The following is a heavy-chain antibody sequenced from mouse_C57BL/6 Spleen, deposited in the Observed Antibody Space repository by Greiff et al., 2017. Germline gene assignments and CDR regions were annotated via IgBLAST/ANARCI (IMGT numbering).Heavy chain of an antibody. Sequence: VQVVESGAELMKPGASVKLSCKATGYTFTGYWIEWVKQRPGHGLEWIGEILPGSGSTNYNAKFKGKATFTADTSSNTAYMQLSSLTTEDSAIYYCASGYGQAWFAYWGQGTLVTVSA. CDR2: ILPGSGST. CDR3: ASGYGQAWFAY. D-gene: IGHD1-2*01. V-gene: IGHV1-9*01. J-gene: IGHJ3*01. CDR1: GYTFTGYW.